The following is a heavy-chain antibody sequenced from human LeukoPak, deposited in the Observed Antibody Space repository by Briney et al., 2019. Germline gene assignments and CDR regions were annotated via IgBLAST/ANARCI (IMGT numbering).Heavy chain of an antibody. CDR2: IRSKAYGGTT. Sequence: GGSLRLSCTASGFTFGDYAMSWFRQAPGKGLEWVGFIRSKAYGGTTEYAASVKGRFTISRDDSKSIAYLQMNSLKTEDTAVYYCTRDHDCTNGVCFAVRDYWGQGTLATVSS. V-gene: IGHV3-49*03. J-gene: IGHJ4*02. CDR3: TRDHDCTNGVCFAVRDY. D-gene: IGHD2-8*01. CDR1: GFTFGDYA.